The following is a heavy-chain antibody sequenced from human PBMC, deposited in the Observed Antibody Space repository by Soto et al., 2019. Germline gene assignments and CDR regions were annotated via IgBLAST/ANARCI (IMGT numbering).Heavy chain of an antibody. CDR1: GFTFSSYS. CDR2: ISSSSSYI. V-gene: IGHV3-21*01. CDR3: AREYVVVVAATPYYYYGMDV. D-gene: IGHD2-15*01. Sequence: GGSLRLSCAASGFTFSSYSMNWVRQAPGKGLEWVSSISSSSSYIYYADSVKGRFTISRDNAKNSLYLQMNSLRAEDTALYYCAREYVVVVAATPYYYYGMDVWGQGTTVTVSS. J-gene: IGHJ6*02.